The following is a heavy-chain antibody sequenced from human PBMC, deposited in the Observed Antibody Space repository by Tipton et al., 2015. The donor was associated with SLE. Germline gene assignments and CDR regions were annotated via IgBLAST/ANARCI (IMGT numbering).Heavy chain of an antibody. CDR1: GGSIGSSNDY. D-gene: IGHD3-22*01. V-gene: IGHV4-39*07. CDR2: IYSTGRA. Sequence: TLSLTCIVSGGSIGSSNDYWGWIRQPPGKGLEWIGGTIYSTGRAYYNSSLKSRVSISIDTSRNQFSLKLTSVTAADTAVYYCARDSGYQFGNWSQGTLVTVSS. J-gene: IGHJ4*02. CDR3: ARDSGYQFGN.